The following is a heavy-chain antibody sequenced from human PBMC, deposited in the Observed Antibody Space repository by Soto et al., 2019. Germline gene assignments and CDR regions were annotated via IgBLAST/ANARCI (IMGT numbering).Heavy chain of an antibody. CDR1: GDSISSRSYY. Sequence: PSEPLSLTCTVTGDSISSRSYYWVWIRPPPGKGLEWIGSIYYSGSTYNNPSLRSRVSMSIDTAKDQFSRKPKSVTAAATALYFCARQRTSVVTQAYFDVWGPGSLVTVSS. J-gene: IGHJ4*02. V-gene: IGHV4-39*01. D-gene: IGHD2-21*02. CDR2: IYYSGST. CDR3: ARQRTSVVTQAYFDV.